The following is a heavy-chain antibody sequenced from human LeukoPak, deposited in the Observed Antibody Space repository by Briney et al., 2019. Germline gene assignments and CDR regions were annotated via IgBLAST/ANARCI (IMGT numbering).Heavy chain of an antibody. CDR3: ARAGGYASSWAY. Sequence: GGSLRLSCAASGFTFSSYWMSWVRQAPGKGLEWVANIKQDGSEKNYVDSVKGRFTISRDNAKNSLDLQMNSLRGEDTAVYYCARAGGYASSWAYWGQGTLVNVPS. D-gene: IGHD5-12*01. J-gene: IGHJ4*02. CDR1: GFTFSSYW. V-gene: IGHV3-7*01. CDR2: IKQDGSEK.